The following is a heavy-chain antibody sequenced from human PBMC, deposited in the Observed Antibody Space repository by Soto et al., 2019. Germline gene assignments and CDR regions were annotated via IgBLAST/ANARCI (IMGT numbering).Heavy chain of an antibody. V-gene: IGHV3-11*01. CDR1: GFTFSTYA. Sequence: GGSLILSCAASGFTFSTYAMSWIRQAPGKGLEWVSYISSSGSTIYYADSVKGRFTISRDNAKNSLYLQMNSLRAEDTAVYYCAKAPLGLRRDPPVGIYGMDVWGQGTTVTVSS. CDR3: AKAPLGLRRDPPVGIYGMDV. J-gene: IGHJ6*02. D-gene: IGHD5-12*01. CDR2: ISSSGSTI.